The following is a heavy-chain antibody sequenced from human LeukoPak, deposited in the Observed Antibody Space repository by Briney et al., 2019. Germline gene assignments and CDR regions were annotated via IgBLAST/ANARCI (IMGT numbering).Heavy chain of an antibody. V-gene: IGHV3-7*01. CDR1: GGSISSHY. J-gene: IGHJ4*02. Sequence: HPSETLSLTCTISGGSISSHYWSWIRQPPGKGLEWVANIKQDGSEKYYVGSVEGRFTVSRDNTKNSLYLQMNSLRAEDTAVYYCTMIEWERWRGWGQGTLVTVSS. D-gene: IGHD1-26*01. CDR2: IKQDGSEK. CDR3: TMIEWERWRG.